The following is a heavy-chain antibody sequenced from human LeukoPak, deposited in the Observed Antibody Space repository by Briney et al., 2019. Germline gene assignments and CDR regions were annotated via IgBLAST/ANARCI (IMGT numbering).Heavy chain of an antibody. CDR3: ARGDSSSWYGDLDY. CDR2: ISAYNGNT. CDR1: GGTFSSYA. D-gene: IGHD6-13*01. V-gene: IGHV1-18*01. Sequence: GASVKVSCKASGGTFSSYAISWVRQAPGQGLEWMGWISAYNGNTNYAQKLQGRVTMTTDTSTSTAYMELRSLRSDDTAVYYCARGDSSSWYGDLDYWGQGTLVTVSS. J-gene: IGHJ4*02.